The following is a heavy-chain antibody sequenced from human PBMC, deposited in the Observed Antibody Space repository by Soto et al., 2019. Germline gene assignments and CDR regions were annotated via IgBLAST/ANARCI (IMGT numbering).Heavy chain of an antibody. CDR1: DYTFITYG. Sequence: QVHLVQSGAEVKKPGASVKVSCKASDYTFITYGISWVRQAPGQGLEWMGWISPYNGNTNYAQKLQGRVTMTTDTSPTTAYMELRSLRSDDTAVYYCAPQAVDTGMPSDYWGQGTLVTVSS. V-gene: IGHV1-18*01. J-gene: IGHJ4*02. CDR2: ISPYNGNT. D-gene: IGHD5-18*01. CDR3: APQAVDTGMPSDY.